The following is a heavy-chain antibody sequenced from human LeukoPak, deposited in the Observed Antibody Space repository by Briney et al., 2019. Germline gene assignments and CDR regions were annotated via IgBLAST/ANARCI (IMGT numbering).Heavy chain of an antibody. CDR3: AREGISMTTVDYYGMDV. J-gene: IGHJ6*02. D-gene: IGHD4-11*01. CDR2: IYYTGTT. Sequence: SETLSLTCSVSGGSISGHYWNWIRQPPGKGLEWIRYIYYTGTTNYNPSLKSRVTIPVDTSKNQFSLKLSSVTAADTAVYYCAREGISMTTVDYYGMDVWGQGTTVTVSS. V-gene: IGHV4-59*11. CDR1: GGSISGHY.